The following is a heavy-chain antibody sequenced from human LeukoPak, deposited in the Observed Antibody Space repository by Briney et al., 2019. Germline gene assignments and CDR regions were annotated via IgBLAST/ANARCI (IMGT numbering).Heavy chain of an antibody. J-gene: IGHJ6*03. D-gene: IGHD3-22*01. V-gene: IGHV4-34*01. Sequence: SETLSLTCAVYGGSFSGYYWSWIRQPPGKGLEWIGEINHSGSTNYNPSLKSRVTISVDTSKNQFSLKLSSVTAADTAVYYCARHTKYDSSGYYYFYYYYYMDVWGKGTTVTISS. CDR1: GGSFSGYY. CDR3: ARHTKYDSSGYYYFYYYYYMDV. CDR2: INHSGST.